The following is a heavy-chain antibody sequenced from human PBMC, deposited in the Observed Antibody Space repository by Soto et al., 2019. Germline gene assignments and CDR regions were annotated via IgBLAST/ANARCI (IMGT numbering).Heavy chain of an antibody. Sequence: ASVKVSCKASGYTFTSYAMHWVRQAPGQRLEWMGWINAGNGNTKYSQKFQGRVTITRDTSASTAYMELSSLRSEDTAVYYCAREICSGGSCYSGSAWFDPWGQGTLVTVSS. D-gene: IGHD2-15*01. CDR3: AREICSGGSCYSGSAWFDP. J-gene: IGHJ5*02. CDR2: INAGNGNT. CDR1: GYTFTSYA. V-gene: IGHV1-3*01.